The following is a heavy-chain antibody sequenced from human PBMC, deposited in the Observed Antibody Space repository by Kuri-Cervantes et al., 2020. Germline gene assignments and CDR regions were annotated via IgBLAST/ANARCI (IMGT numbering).Heavy chain of an antibody. CDR2: IYYSGST. D-gene: IGHD1-1*01. CDR3: ASGRGGAFDI. CDR1: GGSISSSSYY. J-gene: IGHJ3*02. V-gene: IGHV4-39*07. Sequence: ESLKISCTVSGGSISSSSYYWGWIRQPPGKGLGWIGSIYYSGSTYYNPSLKSRVTISVDTSKNQFSLKLSSVTAADTAVYYCASGRGGAFDIWGQGTMVTVSS.